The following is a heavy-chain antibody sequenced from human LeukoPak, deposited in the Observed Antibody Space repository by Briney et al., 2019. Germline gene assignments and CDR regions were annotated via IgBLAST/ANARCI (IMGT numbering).Heavy chain of an antibody. J-gene: IGHJ4*02. D-gene: IGHD3-3*01. Sequence: GRSLRHSCAASGFTFSSYVMHWVRQAPGKGLEWVAIISYDGSNEYYADSVKGRFTISRDNSKNTLYLQMKSLRAEDTAVYYCARPPGYTIFGVAYWGQGTLVTVSS. CDR1: GFTFSSYV. CDR3: ARPPGYTIFGVAY. V-gene: IGHV3-30*04. CDR2: ISYDGSNE.